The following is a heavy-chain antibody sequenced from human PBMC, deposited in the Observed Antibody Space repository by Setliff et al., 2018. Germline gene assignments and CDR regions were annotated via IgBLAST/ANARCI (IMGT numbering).Heavy chain of an antibody. CDR1: GFTFSDYS. Sequence: GGSLRLSCAASGFTFSDYSMNWVRQAPGKGLGWVSDISSSSSTIYYADSAEGRFTISRDNAKNSLYLQLNSLRAEDTAVYYCARSGNYRVDYWGQGTLVTVSS. J-gene: IGHJ4*02. CDR2: ISSSSSTI. CDR3: ARSGNYRVDY. D-gene: IGHD1-26*01. V-gene: IGHV3-48*04.